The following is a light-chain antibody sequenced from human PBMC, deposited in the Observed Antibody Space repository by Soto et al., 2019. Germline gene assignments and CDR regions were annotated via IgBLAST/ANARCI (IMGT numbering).Light chain of an antibody. CDR3: QQRCKCPIT. Sequence: EIVLTQSPATLSLSPGERATLSCRASQSVSSYLAWYQQKPGQAPRLLIYGTSNRATVIPARFSGSGSGADSTLTISGLVPEDVAVDHCQQRCKCPITFGRGTRLEIK. J-gene: IGKJ5*01. V-gene: IGKV3-11*01. CDR2: GTS. CDR1: QSVSSY.